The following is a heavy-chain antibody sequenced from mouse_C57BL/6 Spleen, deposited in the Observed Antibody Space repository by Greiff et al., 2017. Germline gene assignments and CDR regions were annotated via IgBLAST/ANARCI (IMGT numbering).Heavy chain of an antibody. CDR3: TAFEYYGSSYVYFGV. Sequence: VQLQQSGAELVRPGASVKLSCTASGFNFKDDYMPWVKQRPEQGLEWIGWIDPANGDTEYASKFQGKATITEDTSSNTAYLQLSSLTSEDTAVYYCTAFEYYGSSYVYFGVWGTGTTVTVAS. J-gene: IGHJ1*03. CDR1: GFNFKDDY. V-gene: IGHV14-4*01. D-gene: IGHD1-1*01. CDR2: IDPANGDT.